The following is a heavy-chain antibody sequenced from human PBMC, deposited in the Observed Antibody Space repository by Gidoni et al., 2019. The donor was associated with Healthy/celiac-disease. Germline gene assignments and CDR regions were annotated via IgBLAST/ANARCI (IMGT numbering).Heavy chain of an antibody. CDR1: GYTFTGYY. V-gene: IGHV1-2*06. Sequence: QVQLVQSGAEVKKPGASVKVSCKASGYTFTGYYMHWVRQAPGQGLEWMGRINPNSGGTNYAQKFQGRVTMTRDTSISTAYMELSRLRSDDTAVYYCARDFYPVAVVTAPLNDAFDIWGQGTMVTVSS. J-gene: IGHJ3*02. D-gene: IGHD2-21*02. CDR2: INPNSGGT. CDR3: ARDFYPVAVVTAPLNDAFDI.